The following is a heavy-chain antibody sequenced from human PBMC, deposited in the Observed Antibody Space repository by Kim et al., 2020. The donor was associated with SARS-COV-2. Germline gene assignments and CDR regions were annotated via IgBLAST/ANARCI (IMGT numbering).Heavy chain of an antibody. J-gene: IGHJ3*02. V-gene: IGHV4-39*07. Sequence: NPSLKRRVTISIDTSKNQFSLNLSSVTAADTAVYYCAREGPTVTDDAFDIWGQGTMVTVSS. D-gene: IGHD4-17*01. CDR3: AREGPTVTDDAFDI.